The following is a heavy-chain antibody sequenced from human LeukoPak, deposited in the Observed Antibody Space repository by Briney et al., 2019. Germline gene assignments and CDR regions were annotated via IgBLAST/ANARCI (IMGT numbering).Heavy chain of an antibody. CDR1: GFTFSDHF. Sequence: GGSLRLSCAASGFTFSDHFLDWVRQAPGKGLEWVGRTRNKANSYITEYAASVKGRFTISRDDSKNSLYLQMSSLKSDDTAMYYCASIRGTFGYWGQGTLVTVSS. J-gene: IGHJ4*02. CDR2: TRNKANSYIT. CDR3: ASIRGTFGY. D-gene: IGHD1-26*01. V-gene: IGHV3-72*01.